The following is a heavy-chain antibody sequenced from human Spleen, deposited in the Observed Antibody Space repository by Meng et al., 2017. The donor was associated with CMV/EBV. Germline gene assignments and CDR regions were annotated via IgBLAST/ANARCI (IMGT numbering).Heavy chain of an antibody. J-gene: IGHJ6*02. CDR3: ARERDYQVGYRSYGMDV. D-gene: IGHD5-24*01. CDR1: GFTFSSYP. V-gene: IGHV3-30*04. Sequence: GESLKISCAASGFTFSSYPIHWVRQAPGKGLEWAALISYDGSNHYYADSAKGRFTISRDNSQNTLYLQMNGLRTEDTAVYYCARERDYQVGYRSYGMDVWGQGTTVTVSS. CDR2: ISYDGSNH.